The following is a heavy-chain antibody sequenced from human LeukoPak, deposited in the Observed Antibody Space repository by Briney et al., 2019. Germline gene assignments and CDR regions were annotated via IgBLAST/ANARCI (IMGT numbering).Heavy chain of an antibody. V-gene: IGHV4-59*01. CDR3: ARVEEGYGSGRRENYYYYHMDV. D-gene: IGHD3-10*01. Sequence: SETLSLTCTVSGGSISSYYWSWIRQPPGKGLEWIGYIHYSGSTNYNPSLKRRVTISVDTSKNQFSLKLSSVTAADTAVYYCARVEEGYGSGRRENYYYYHMDVWGKGTTVTISS. J-gene: IGHJ6*03. CDR1: GGSISSYY. CDR2: IHYSGST.